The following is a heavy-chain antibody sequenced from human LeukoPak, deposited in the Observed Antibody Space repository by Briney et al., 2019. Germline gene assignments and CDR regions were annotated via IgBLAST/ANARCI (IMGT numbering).Heavy chain of an antibody. CDR3: ARVDSDILTTYYDFDY. D-gene: IGHD3-9*01. V-gene: IGHV7-4-1*02. Sequence: ASVKVSCKASGYTFTSYAVSWVRQAPGQGLEWMGWITTNTGNPTYAQDFTGRIVFSLDTSVSTAYLHISSLKAEDTAVYYCARVDSDILTTYYDFDYWGQGTLVTVSS. CDR1: GYTFTSYA. J-gene: IGHJ4*02. CDR2: ITTNTGNP.